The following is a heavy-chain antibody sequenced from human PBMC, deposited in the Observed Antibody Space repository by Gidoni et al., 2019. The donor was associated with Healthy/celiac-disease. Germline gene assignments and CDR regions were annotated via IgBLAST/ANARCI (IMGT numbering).Heavy chain of an antibody. V-gene: IGHV1-2*02. J-gene: IGHJ4*02. CDR2: INPNSGGT. Sequence: QVQLVQSGAEVKKPGASVKVSCKASGYTFTGYYMHWVRQAPGQGLEWMGWINPNSGGTNYAQKFQGRVTMTRDTSISTAYMELSRLRSDDTAVYYCARGSARWNYEGYFDYWGQGTLVTVSS. D-gene: IGHD1-7*01. CDR3: ARGSARWNYEGYFDY. CDR1: GYTFTGYY.